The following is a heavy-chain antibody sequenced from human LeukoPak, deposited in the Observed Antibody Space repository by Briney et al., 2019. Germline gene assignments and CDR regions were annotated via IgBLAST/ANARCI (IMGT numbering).Heavy chain of an antibody. CDR2: INPDSGGT. D-gene: IGHD3-10*01. CDR1: GYIFTNYY. J-gene: IGHJ4*02. V-gene: IGHV1-2*02. Sequence: ASVKVSCKASGYIFTNYYMHWVRQAPGQGLEWMGWINPDSGGTNYAQKFQGRVTMTRDTSISTAYMELSRLTSDDTAVFYCARGHHYFVSGSYYNFWGQGTLVTVSS. CDR3: ARGHHYFVSGSYYNF.